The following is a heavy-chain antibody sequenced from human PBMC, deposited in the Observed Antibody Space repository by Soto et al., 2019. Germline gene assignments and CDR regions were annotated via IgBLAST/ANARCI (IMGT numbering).Heavy chain of an antibody. J-gene: IGHJ3*02. CDR3: AKDLPLYSSSWSGDAFDI. CDR1: GFTFSSYS. Sequence: PGGSLRLSCAASGFTFSSYSMNWVRQAPGKGLEWVSAISGSGGSTYYADSVKGRFTISRDNSKNTLYLQMNSLRAEDTAVYYCAKDLPLYSSSWSGDAFDIWGQGTMVTVSS. CDR2: ISGSGGST. D-gene: IGHD6-13*01. V-gene: IGHV3-23*01.